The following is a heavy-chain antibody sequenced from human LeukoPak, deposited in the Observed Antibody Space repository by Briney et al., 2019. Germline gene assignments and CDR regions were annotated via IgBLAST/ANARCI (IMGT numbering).Heavy chain of an antibody. Sequence: GGSLRHSCAASGFTVSSNYMSWVRQAPGKGLEWVSVIYSGGSTYYADSVKGRFTISRDNSKNTLYLQMNSLRAEDTAVYYCARGYYYDSSGYYSWGQGTLVTVSS. J-gene: IGHJ4*02. V-gene: IGHV3-66*01. CDR1: GFTVSSNY. D-gene: IGHD3-22*01. CDR3: ARGYYYDSSGYYS. CDR2: IYSGGST.